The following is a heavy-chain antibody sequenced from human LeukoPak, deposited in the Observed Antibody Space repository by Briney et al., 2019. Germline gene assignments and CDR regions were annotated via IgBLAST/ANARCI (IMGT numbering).Heavy chain of an antibody. D-gene: IGHD2-15*01. Sequence: GGSLRLSCAASGFTFSNYSMNWVRQAPGKGLKWVSYISSSSGTINYADSVKGRFTISRDNAKNSLYLQMNSLRVEGTAVYYCAGRSGPDDYWGQGTLVTVSS. V-gene: IGHV3-48*01. CDR1: GFTFSNYS. CDR3: AGRSGPDDY. CDR2: ISSSSGTI. J-gene: IGHJ4*02.